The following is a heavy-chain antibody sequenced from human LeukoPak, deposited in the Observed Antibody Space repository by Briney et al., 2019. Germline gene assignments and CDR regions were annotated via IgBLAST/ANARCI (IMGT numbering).Heavy chain of an antibody. CDR1: GFTFSSYA. J-gene: IGHJ4*02. Sequence: GGSLRLSCAASGFTFSSYAMHWVRQAPGKGLEWVSYISSNNNYIYYADSVKGRFTISRDNAKNSLYLQMNSVRVEDTAVYYCARDLSNYYDSSGFDYWGQGTLVTVSS. D-gene: IGHD3-22*01. CDR2: ISSNNNYI. V-gene: IGHV3-21*01. CDR3: ARDLSNYYDSSGFDY.